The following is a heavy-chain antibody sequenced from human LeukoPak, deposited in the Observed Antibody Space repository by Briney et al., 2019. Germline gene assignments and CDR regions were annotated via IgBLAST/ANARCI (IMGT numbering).Heavy chain of an antibody. Sequence: ASVKVSCKASGYTFTTYGITWVRQAPGQGLEWMGWISAYNGNTNYAQKVQGRVTMTTDTSTSTAYMELRSLRSDDTAVYYCARGGYSSSWLSAFDIWGQGTMVTVSS. CDR3: ARGGYSSSWLSAFDI. CDR1: GYTFTTYG. V-gene: IGHV1-18*01. CDR2: ISAYNGNT. J-gene: IGHJ3*02. D-gene: IGHD6-13*01.